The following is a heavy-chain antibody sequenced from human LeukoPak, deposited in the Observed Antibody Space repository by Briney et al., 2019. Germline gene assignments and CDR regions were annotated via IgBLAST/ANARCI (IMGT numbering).Heavy chain of an antibody. Sequence: GGSLRLSCAASGFTFSSYAMSWVRQAPGKGLEWVSAISGSGGSTYYADSVEGRFTISRDNSKNTLYLQMNSLRPEDTAVYYCARDRAPGIAAAGSPGYWGQGTLVTVSS. CDR3: ARDRAPGIAAAGSPGY. V-gene: IGHV3-23*01. J-gene: IGHJ4*02. CDR2: ISGSGGST. D-gene: IGHD6-13*01. CDR1: GFTFSSYA.